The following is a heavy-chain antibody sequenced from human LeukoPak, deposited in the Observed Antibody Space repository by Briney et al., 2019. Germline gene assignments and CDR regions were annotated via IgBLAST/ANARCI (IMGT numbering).Heavy chain of an antibody. D-gene: IGHD3-16*01. V-gene: IGHV3-13*04. CDR1: GFTFSRYD. Sequence: GGSLRLSCAASGFTFSRYDMHWVRQATGKGLEWISSIGTGGNTYYIGSVKGRFTISRENAKSSLYLQMNSLRAGDKAVYYCVRGGEIGFDSWGQGTLVTVSS. CDR2: IGTGGNT. CDR3: VRGGEIGFDS. J-gene: IGHJ5*01.